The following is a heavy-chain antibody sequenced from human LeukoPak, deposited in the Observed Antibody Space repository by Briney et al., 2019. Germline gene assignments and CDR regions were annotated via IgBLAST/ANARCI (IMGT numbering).Heavy chain of an antibody. J-gene: IGHJ5*02. CDR3: AKDLSRAVAADWFDP. D-gene: IGHD6-19*01. CDR2: ISDSGGRT. Sequence: GGSLRLSCAASGFTFSSFEMNWVRQAPGKGLEWVSSISDSGGRTFYADSVKGRFTISRDNSKNMLFLQMNSLRVEDTAVYYCAKDLSRAVAADWFDPWAQGTLVTVSS. CDR1: GFTFSSFE. V-gene: IGHV3-23*01.